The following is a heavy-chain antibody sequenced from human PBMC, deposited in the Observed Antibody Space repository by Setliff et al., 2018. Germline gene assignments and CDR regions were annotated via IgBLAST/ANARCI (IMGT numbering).Heavy chain of an antibody. CDR1: GFTFSSHS. CDR3: AKLHSTSSGWTTDYSYYMDV. J-gene: IGHJ6*03. V-gene: IGHV3-48*01. CDR2: ISSSSGTI. Sequence: GGSLRLSCAASGFTFSSHSMNWVRQAPVKGLEWVSYISSSSGTIYYADSVKGRFTISRDNGKNSLYLQLNSLRADDTAVYYCAKLHSTSSGWTTDYSYYMDVWGKGTTVTVS. D-gene: IGHD6-19*01.